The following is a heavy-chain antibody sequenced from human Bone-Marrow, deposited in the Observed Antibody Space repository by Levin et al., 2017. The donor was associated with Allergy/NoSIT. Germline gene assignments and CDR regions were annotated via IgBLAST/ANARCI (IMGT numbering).Heavy chain of an antibody. CDR2: IKPDGSEK. D-gene: IGHD1-26*01. V-gene: IGHV3-7*01. CDR3: TRLWYSGSSHYFDS. J-gene: IGHJ4*02. CDR1: RFPFSSYW. Sequence: GGSLRLSCAASRFPFSSYWMAWVRQAPGKGLEWVANIKPDGSEKYFADSVKGRFSVSRDNAENSLYLLMDSLRADDTAVYFCTRLWYSGSSHYFDSWGQGTLVTVSS.